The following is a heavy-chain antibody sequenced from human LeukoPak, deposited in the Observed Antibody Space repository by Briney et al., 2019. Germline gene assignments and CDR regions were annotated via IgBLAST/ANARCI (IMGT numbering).Heavy chain of an antibody. Sequence: ASVKVSCKVSGYTLTELSMHWVRQAPGKGLEWMGGFDPEDGETIYAQKFQGRVTMTEDTSTDTAYMELSSLRSEDTAVYYCATRGYCSGGSCYPDAFDIWGQGTMVTVSS. D-gene: IGHD2-15*01. V-gene: IGHV1-24*01. CDR1: GYTLTELS. CDR3: ATRGYCSGGSCYPDAFDI. J-gene: IGHJ3*02. CDR2: FDPEDGET.